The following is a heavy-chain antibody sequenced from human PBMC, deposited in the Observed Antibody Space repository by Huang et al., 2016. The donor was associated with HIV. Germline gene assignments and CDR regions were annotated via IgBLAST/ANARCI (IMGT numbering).Heavy chain of an antibody. Sequence: QLLLQESGPGLVKPSEALALTCAVSGGSISSSVYHWGWIRQPPGKGLEWIGSIYYKGSTHYSPSLKSRVTIAVDTSKNLFFLNLTSMTAADTAVYYCARHREGPVAYYSGWGSHLNYMDVWGRGRTVVVSS. V-gene: IGHV4-39*01. CDR1: GGSISSSVYH. J-gene: IGHJ6*03. CDR3: ARHREGPVAYYSGWGSHLNYMDV. D-gene: IGHD3-10*01. CDR2: IYYKGST.